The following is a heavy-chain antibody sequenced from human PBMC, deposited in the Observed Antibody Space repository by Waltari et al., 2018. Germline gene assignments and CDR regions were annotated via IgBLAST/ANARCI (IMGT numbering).Heavy chain of an antibody. D-gene: IGHD6-13*01. J-gene: IGHJ4*02. Sequence: EVQLLESGGGLVQPGGSLRLSCAASGFTFSSYAMSWVRQAPGKGLEWVSVIYSGGSTYYADSVKGRFTISRDNSKNTLYLQMNSLRAEDTAVYYCAKIGYSSSWRYFDYWGQGTLVTVSS. V-gene: IGHV3-23*03. CDR1: GFTFSSYA. CDR3: AKIGYSSSWRYFDY. CDR2: IYSGGST.